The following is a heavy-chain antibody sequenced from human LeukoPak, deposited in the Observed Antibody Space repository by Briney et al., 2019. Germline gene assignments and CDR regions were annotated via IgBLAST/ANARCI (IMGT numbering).Heavy chain of an antibody. V-gene: IGHV1-69*01. D-gene: IGHD3-3*01. CDR2: IIPIFGTA. CDR3: ASRPYDFWSGYPTYYFDY. J-gene: IGHJ4*02. CDR1: GGTFSSYA. Sequence: SVKVSCKASGGTFSSYAISWVRQAPGQGLEWMGGIIPIFGTANYAQKFQGRVTITADESTSTAYMELSSLRSEDTAVYYCASRPYDFWSGYPTYYFDYWGQGTLVTDSS.